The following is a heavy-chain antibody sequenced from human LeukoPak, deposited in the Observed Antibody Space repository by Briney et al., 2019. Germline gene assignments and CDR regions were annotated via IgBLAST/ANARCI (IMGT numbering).Heavy chain of an antibody. CDR2: IKQDRSEK. J-gene: IGHJ6*02. D-gene: IGHD3-10*01. CDR3: AKVRHPTLVRGVIIEGDAYYYGMDV. Sequence: GGCLRLSCAASGFTFSNAWMSWVRLTPGKGLEWVANIKQDRSEKYYLDSVKGRFTISRDNANNSLYLQMNSLRAEDTAVYYCAKVRHPTLVRGVIIEGDAYYYGMDVWGQGTTVTVSS. V-gene: IGHV3-7*01. CDR1: GFTFSNAW.